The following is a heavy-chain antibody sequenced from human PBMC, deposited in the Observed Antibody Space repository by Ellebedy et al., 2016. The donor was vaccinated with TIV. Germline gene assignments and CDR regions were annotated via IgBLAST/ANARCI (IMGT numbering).Heavy chain of an antibody. V-gene: IGHV3-74*01. Sequence: GGSLRLXCAASGFTFSSYWMHWVRQAPGKGLVWVSRINSDGSSTSYADSVKGRFTISRDNAKNTLYLQMNSLRAEDTAVYYCAREPGSDYYYYMDVWGKGTTVTVSS. J-gene: IGHJ6*03. D-gene: IGHD3-10*01. CDR2: INSDGSST. CDR3: AREPGSDYYYYMDV. CDR1: GFTFSSYW.